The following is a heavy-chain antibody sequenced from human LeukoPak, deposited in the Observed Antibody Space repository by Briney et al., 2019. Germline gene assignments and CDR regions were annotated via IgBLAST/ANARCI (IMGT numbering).Heavy chain of an antibody. CDR3: ASPGSTLTGGPV. V-gene: IGHV3-7*01. Sequence: GGSLRLSCAASGFTFSSYWMSWVRQAPGKGLEWVANIKQDGSEKYYVDSVKGRFTISRDNASNSVYLQMNSLRADDTAVYYCASPGSTLTGGPVWGQGSLVTVSS. J-gene: IGHJ4*02. D-gene: IGHD3-9*01. CDR1: GFTFSSYW. CDR2: IKQDGSEK.